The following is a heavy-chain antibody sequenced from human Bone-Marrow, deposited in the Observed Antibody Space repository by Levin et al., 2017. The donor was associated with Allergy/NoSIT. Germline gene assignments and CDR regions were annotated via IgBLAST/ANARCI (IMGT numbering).Heavy chain of an antibody. CDR2: VNWNGVST. J-gene: IGHJ6*02. CDR3: ARSQGGQYYFAMDV. Sequence: GESLKISCAASGFSFGDYGMSWVRQAPGKGLEWVSGVNWNGVSTGYADSVKGRFTISRDNAKNSLYLQMNSLRAEDTALYHCARSQGGQYYFAMDVWGQGTTVTVSS. V-gene: IGHV3-20*01. CDR1: GFSFGDYG. D-gene: IGHD3-16*01.